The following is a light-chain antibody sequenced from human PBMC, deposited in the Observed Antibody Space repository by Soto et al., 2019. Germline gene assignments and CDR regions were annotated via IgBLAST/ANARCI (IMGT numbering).Light chain of an antibody. Sequence: DILLTQSPSSLSASPGDRATLSCRASQGISKSLDWYQQKPGKAPNLLIYGASNVHSGVPSRFSGSGSGTEFTLTISSLQPEDFATYFCQQPNSYPLTFGGGTKVDIK. V-gene: IGKV1-9*01. CDR3: QQPNSYPLT. CDR2: GAS. J-gene: IGKJ4*01. CDR1: QGISKS.